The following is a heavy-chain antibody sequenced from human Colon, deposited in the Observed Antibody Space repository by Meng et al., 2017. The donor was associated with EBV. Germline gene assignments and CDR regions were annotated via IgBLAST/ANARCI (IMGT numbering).Heavy chain of an antibody. D-gene: IGHD3/OR15-3a*01. V-gene: IGHV3-11*01. J-gene: IGHJ4*02. CDR1: GFTFSDHC. Sequence: QVQVVESGGGLVKPGGSLRLSCAASGFTFSDHCMSWIRQAPGKGLEWISYISTSGSTTFYADSVKGRFTISRDNAKNSVYLQMNSLRAEDTAVYYCARDKGDWSPEYCFDYWGQGNVVTVPQ. CDR2: ISTSGSTT. CDR3: ARDKGDWSPEYCFDY.